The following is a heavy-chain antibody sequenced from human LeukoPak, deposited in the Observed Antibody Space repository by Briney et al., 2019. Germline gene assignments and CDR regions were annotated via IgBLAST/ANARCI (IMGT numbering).Heavy chain of an antibody. Sequence: SETLSLTCTVSGGSISSSSYYWGWIRQPPGKGLEWIGSIYYSGSTFYNPSLKSRVTISVDTSKNQFSLKLSSVTAADTAVYYCARWGPHPPLTMIVVVNAFDIWGQGTMVTVSS. CDR1: GGSISSSSYY. V-gene: IGHV4-39*01. CDR2: IYYSGST. D-gene: IGHD3-22*01. CDR3: ARWGPHPPLTMIVVVNAFDI. J-gene: IGHJ3*02.